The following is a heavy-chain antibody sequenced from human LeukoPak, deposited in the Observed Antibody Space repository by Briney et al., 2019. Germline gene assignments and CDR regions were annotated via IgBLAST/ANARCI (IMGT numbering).Heavy chain of an antibody. CDR2: IYSSGST. V-gene: IGHV4-4*09. J-gene: IGHJ4*02. Sequence: SETLSLTCTVSGDSISDSYWSWIRQPPGRGLEYIGYIYSSGSTNYNPSLKSRVTISLDTSKNQFSLMLSSVTAADTALYFCATKYNKYEHYFDYWGQGTLVTVSS. CDR3: ATKYNKYEHYFDY. CDR1: GDSISDSY. D-gene: IGHD5-24*01.